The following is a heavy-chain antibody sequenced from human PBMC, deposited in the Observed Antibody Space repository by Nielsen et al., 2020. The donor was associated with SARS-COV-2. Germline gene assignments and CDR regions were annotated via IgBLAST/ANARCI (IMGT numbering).Heavy chain of an antibody. D-gene: IGHD2-15*01. J-gene: IGHJ3*02. CDR1: GGTFSSYA. CDR3: ASLAATYDAFDI. Sequence: SVKVSCKASGGTFSSYAISWVRQAPGQGLEWMGGIIPIFGTANYAQKFQGRVTITRDTSASTAYMELSSLRSEDTAVYYCASLAATYDAFDIWGQGTMVTVSS. V-gene: IGHV1-69*05. CDR2: IIPIFGTA.